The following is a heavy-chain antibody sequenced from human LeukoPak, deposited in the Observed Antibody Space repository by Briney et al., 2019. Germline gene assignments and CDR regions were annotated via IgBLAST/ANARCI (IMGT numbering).Heavy chain of an antibody. CDR3: ARESKHRAYGYYTDV. J-gene: IGHJ6*03. V-gene: IGHV3-11*04. Sequence: GGSLRLSCAASGFTFSDYYMSWIHQAPGKGLEWVSYISSSGSTIYYADSVKGRFTISRDNAKNSLYLQMNSLRAEDTAVYYCARESKHRAYGYYTDVWGKGTTVTVSS. CDR2: ISSSGSTI. CDR1: GFTFSDYY. D-gene: IGHD2-21*01.